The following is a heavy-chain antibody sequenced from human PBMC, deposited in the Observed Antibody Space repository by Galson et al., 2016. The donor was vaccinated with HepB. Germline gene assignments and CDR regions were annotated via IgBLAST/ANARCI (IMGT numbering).Heavy chain of an antibody. CDR2: IKEDGREK. J-gene: IGHJ3*02. CDR1: GFSFSRYW. Sequence: SLRLSCADSGFSFSRYWMNWVRQTPGKGLECVANIKEDGREKYYVDSVKGRFTISRDNAKNSLSLQMNSLRVEDTAVYYCARGRPWNDFRPFDIWGHGTVVTGSS. CDR3: ARGRPWNDFRPFDI. D-gene: IGHD1-1*01. V-gene: IGHV3-7*01.